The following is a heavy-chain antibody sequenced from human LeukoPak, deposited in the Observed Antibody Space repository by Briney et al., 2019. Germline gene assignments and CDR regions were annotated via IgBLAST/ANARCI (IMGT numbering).Heavy chain of an antibody. D-gene: IGHD3-22*01. CDR2: ISSDGSST. CDR1: GFTFSSYW. CDR3: ASDDSSGYYNRDY. J-gene: IGHJ4*02. V-gene: IGHV3-74*01. Sequence: GGSLRLSCAASGFTFSSYWMHWVRQAPGKGLVWVSRISSDGSSTSYADSVKGRFTISRDNAKNTLYLQMNSLRAEDTAVYYCASDDSSGYYNRDYWGQGTLVTVSS.